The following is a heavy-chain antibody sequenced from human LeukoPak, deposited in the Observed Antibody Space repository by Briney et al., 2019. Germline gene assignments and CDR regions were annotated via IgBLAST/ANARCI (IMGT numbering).Heavy chain of an antibody. D-gene: IGHD2-2*01. CDR1: EFTFSSYA. CDR2: ISDSGGST. Sequence: PGGSLRLSCAASEFTFSSYAMSWVRQAPGKGLEWVSAISDSGGSTYYADSVKGRFAVSRDNPKNTMYLQMNSLRAEDTAVYYCAKDRRACSSSSCYYRFDYWGQGTLVTVSS. CDR3: AKDRRACSSSSCYYRFDY. J-gene: IGHJ4*02. V-gene: IGHV3-23*01.